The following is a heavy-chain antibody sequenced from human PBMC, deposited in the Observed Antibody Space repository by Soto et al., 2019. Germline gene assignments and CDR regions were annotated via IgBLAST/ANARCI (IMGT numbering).Heavy chain of an antibody. V-gene: IGHV4-59*01. CDR3: ARGGDDYIWGSYRYRGSITPNGAFDY. CDR1: GGSISSYY. CDR2: IYYSGST. J-gene: IGHJ4*02. D-gene: IGHD3-16*02. Sequence: SETLSLTCTVSGGSISSYYWSWIRQPPGKGLEWIGYIYYSGSTNYNPSLKSRVTISVDTSKNQFSLKLSSVTAADTAVYYCARGGDDYIWGSYRYRGSITPNGAFDYWGQGTLVTVSS.